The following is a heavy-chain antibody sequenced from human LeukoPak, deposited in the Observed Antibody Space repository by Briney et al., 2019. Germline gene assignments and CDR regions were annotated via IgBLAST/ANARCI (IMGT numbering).Heavy chain of an antibody. Sequence: GRSLRLSCAASGFTFDDYAMHWVRQAPGKGLEWVSGISWNSGSIGYADSVEGRFTISRDNAKNSLYLQMNSLRAEDTALYYCAKAGGSYYPYFDYWGQGTLVTVSS. V-gene: IGHV3-9*01. D-gene: IGHD1-26*01. CDR2: ISWNSGSI. CDR3: AKAGGSYYPYFDY. CDR1: GFTFDDYA. J-gene: IGHJ4*02.